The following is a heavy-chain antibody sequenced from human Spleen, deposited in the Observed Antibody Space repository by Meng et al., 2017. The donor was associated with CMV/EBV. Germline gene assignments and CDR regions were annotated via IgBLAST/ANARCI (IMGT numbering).Heavy chain of an antibody. D-gene: IGHD7-27*01. J-gene: IGHJ4*02. CDR2: INPNSGGT. CDR3: ARGIPWGAHPFDY. Sequence: ASVKVSCKASGYTFTGYYIHWVRQAPGQGLEWMGWINPNSGGTNYAQKFQGRVTMTRDTSISTAYMELSRLRSDDTAVYYCARGIPWGAHPFDYWGQGTLVTVSS. V-gene: IGHV1-2*02. CDR1: GYTFTGYY.